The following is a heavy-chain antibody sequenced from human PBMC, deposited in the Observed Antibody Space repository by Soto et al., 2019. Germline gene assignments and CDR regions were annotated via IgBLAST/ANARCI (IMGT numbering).Heavy chain of an antibody. V-gene: IGHV4-31*03. CDR3: ARDGDSSGYLGAFDI. CDR1: GGSISSGGYY. CDR2: IYYSGST. J-gene: IGHJ3*02. D-gene: IGHD3-22*01. Sequence: QVQLQESGPGLVKPSQTLSLTCTVSGGSISSGGYYWSWIRQHPGKGLEGIGYIYYSGSTYYNPSLKSRVTISVDTSKNQFSLKLSSVTAADTAVYYCARDGDSSGYLGAFDIWGQGTMVTVSS.